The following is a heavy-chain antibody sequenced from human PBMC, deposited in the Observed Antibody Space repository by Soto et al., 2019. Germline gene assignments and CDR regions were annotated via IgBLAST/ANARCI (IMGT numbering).Heavy chain of an antibody. Sequence: SETLSLTCTVSGGSISSYYWSWIRQPPGKGLEWIGYIYYSGSTNYNPSQKSRVTISVDTSKNQFSLKLSSVTAADTAVYYCARAVSSSSWDYYYYMDVWGKGTTVTVS. CDR2: IYYSGST. D-gene: IGHD6-6*01. J-gene: IGHJ6*03. V-gene: IGHV4-59*01. CDR3: ARAVSSSSWDYYYYMDV. CDR1: GGSISSYY.